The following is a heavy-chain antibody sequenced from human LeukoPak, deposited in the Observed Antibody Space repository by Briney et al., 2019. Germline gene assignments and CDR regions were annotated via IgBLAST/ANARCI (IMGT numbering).Heavy chain of an antibody. CDR2: FDPEDGET. V-gene: IGHV1-24*01. Sequence: ASVKVSCKVSGYTLTELSMHWVRQAHGKGLEWMGGFDPEDGETIYAQKCQGRVTMTEDTSTDTAYMELSSLRSEDTAVYYCETYYYDSSGSLQHWGQGTLVTVSS. CDR1: GYTLTELS. CDR3: ETYYYDSSGSLQH. D-gene: IGHD3-22*01. J-gene: IGHJ1*01.